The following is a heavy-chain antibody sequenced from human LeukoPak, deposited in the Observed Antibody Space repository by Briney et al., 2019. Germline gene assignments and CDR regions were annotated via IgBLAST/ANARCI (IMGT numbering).Heavy chain of an antibody. Sequence: GGSLRLSCAASGFTLSSYWMHWVRQIPGKGLVWVSHINSDGSSSTYADSVEGRFTISRDNAKNTFYLQMNSLRDEDTAVYYCARGGGARSFDYWGQGTLVTVSS. CDR3: ARGGGARSFDY. J-gene: IGHJ4*02. CDR1: GFTLSSYW. D-gene: IGHD1-26*01. CDR2: INSDGSSS. V-gene: IGHV3-74*01.